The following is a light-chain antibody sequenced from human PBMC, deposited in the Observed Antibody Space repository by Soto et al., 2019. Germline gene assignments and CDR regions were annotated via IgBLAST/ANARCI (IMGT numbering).Light chain of an antibody. CDR1: SSDVGGYKY. J-gene: IGLJ1*01. V-gene: IGLV2-14*01. CDR3: SSYTSSSTLYV. Sequence: QSALTQPASVSGSPGQSITISCTGTSSDVGGYKYVSWYQQHPGKAPKLLIYEVNNRPSGISDRFSGSKSGNTASLTISGLQADDEADYYCSSYTSSSTLYVFGTGTKVTVL. CDR2: EVN.